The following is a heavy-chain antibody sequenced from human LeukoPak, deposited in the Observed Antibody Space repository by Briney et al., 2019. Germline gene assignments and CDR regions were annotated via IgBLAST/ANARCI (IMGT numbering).Heavy chain of an antibody. CDR3: ARDQRGYYDSSGYYYAIFDY. CDR1: GDSVSSNSAA. Sequence: SQTLSLTCALSGDSVSSNSAAWNWIRQSPSRGLEWLGRTYYRSKWYNDYAVSVKSRMTINPDTSKNQFSLQLNPVTPEDTAVYYCARDQRGYYDSSGYYYAIFDYWGQGTLVTVSS. V-gene: IGHV6-1*01. D-gene: IGHD3-22*01. CDR2: TYYRSKWYN. J-gene: IGHJ4*02.